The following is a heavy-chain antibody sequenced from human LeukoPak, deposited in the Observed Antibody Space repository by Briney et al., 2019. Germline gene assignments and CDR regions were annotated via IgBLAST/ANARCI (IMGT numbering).Heavy chain of an antibody. V-gene: IGHV5-51*01. Sequence: GESLKISCKGSGYSFTSYWIGWVRQMPGKGLEWMGIIYPGDSDTRYSPSFQGQVTISADKSINTAYLQWSSLKASDTAMYYCARHPGSSYSYYYMDVWGKGTTVTVSS. CDR1: GYSFTSYW. J-gene: IGHJ6*03. CDR2: IYPGDSDT. CDR3: ARHPGSSYSYYYMDV.